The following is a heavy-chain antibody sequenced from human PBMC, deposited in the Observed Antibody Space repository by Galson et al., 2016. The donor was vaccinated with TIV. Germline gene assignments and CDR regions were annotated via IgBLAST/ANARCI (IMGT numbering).Heavy chain of an antibody. CDR2: ISTSSGYT. J-gene: IGHJ4*02. D-gene: IGHD3-22*01. Sequence: SLRLSCAVSGFTFSDYYMSWIRHTPRKGLEWLSYISTSSGYTDYADSVKGRFTISRDNAKNSAYLQMNSLRAEDTAVYYCARSPSSGYFLFEYWGQGTLVTVSS. CDR1: GFTFSDYY. V-gene: IGHV3-11*06. CDR3: ARSPSSGYFLFEY.